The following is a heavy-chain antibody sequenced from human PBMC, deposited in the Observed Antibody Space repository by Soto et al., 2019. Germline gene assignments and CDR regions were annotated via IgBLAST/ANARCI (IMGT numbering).Heavy chain of an antibody. V-gene: IGHV4-4*02. Sequence: QVQLQESGPGLVRPSETLSLTCAVSGASITSTNWWSWVRQPPGKGLEWIGGIFRGGSTNYNRSLKSQVNISVDKSKNQFSLRLTSVTAADTAVYYCARAILANPWFDPWGQGTLVSVYS. CDR3: ARAILANPWFDP. J-gene: IGHJ5*02. D-gene: IGHD2-2*02. CDR2: IFRGGST. CDR1: GASITSTNW.